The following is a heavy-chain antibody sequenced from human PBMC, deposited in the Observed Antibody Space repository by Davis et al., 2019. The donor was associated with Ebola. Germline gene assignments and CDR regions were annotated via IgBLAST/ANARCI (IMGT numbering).Heavy chain of an antibody. CDR3: ARGRSSSWYAGVDY. D-gene: IGHD6-13*01. J-gene: IGHJ4*02. V-gene: IGHV1-18*01. CDR1: GYTFTSYG. CDR2: IRTYNANT. Sequence: ASVKVSCKASGYTFTSYGISWVRQAPGQGLEWMGGIRTYNANTKDERKVQDRVIMTTDISTKTAYMELRNLRSDDTAVYYCARGRSSSWYAGVDYWGQGTLVTVSS.